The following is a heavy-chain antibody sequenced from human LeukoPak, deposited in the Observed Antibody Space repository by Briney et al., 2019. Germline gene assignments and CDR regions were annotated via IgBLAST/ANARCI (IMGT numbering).Heavy chain of an antibody. CDR1: GGSISSYY. Sequence: PSETLSLTCTVSGGSISSYYWSWIRQPPGKGLEWIGYIYYSGSTNYNPSLKSRVTISVDTSKNQFSLKLSSVTAADTAVYYCAEGMVYAIGGDYYYYGMDVWGQGTTVTVSS. V-gene: IGHV4-59*01. J-gene: IGHJ6*02. CDR2: IYYSGST. CDR3: AEGMVYAIGGDYYYYGMDV. D-gene: IGHD2-8*01.